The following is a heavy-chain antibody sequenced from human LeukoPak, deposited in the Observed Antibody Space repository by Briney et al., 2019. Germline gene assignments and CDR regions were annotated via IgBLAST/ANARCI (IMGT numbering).Heavy chain of an antibody. CDR3: AKEPILLWFGDPYNWFDP. Sequence: PGGSLRLSCAASGFTFSNAWMNWVRQAPGKGLEWVSSISSSSTYIYYADSVKGRFTISRDNAKNSLYLQMNSLRAEDTAAYYCAKEPILLWFGDPYNWFDPWGQGTLVTVSS. CDR2: ISSSSTYI. CDR1: GFTFSNAW. V-gene: IGHV3-21*01. D-gene: IGHD3-10*01. J-gene: IGHJ5*02.